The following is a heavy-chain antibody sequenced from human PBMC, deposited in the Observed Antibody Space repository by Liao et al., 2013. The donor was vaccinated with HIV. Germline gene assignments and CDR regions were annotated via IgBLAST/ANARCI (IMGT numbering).Heavy chain of an antibody. V-gene: IGHV4-61*02. D-gene: IGHD2-15*01. CDR1: GGSISSGSYY. J-gene: IGHJ5*02. CDR2: IYTSGST. CDR3: ARSMLLRPNWFDP. Sequence: QVQLQESGPGLVKPSQTLSLTCTVSGGSISSGSYYWSWIRQPAGKGLEWIGRIYTSGSTNYNPSLKSRVTISVDTSKNQFSLKLSSVTAADTAVYYCARSMLLRPNWFDPLGPREPLVHRLL.